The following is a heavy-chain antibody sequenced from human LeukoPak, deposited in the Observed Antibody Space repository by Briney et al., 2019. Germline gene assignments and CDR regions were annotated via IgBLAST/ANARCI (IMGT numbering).Heavy chain of an antibody. V-gene: IGHV4-39*01. CDR1: GGSISSSSYY. CDR3: VLTGSSDYYFDY. D-gene: IGHD1-14*01. CDR2: IYYSGST. Sequence: SETLSLTCTVSGGSISSSSYYWGWIRQPPGKGLEWSGNIYYSGSTYYNSSLKSRVTISVDTSKNKLSLQLSSVPAADTAVYYCVLTGSSDYYFDYWGQGILVTVSS. J-gene: IGHJ4*02.